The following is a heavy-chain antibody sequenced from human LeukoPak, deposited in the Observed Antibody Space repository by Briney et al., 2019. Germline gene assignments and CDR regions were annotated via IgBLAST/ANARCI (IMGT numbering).Heavy chain of an antibody. J-gene: IGHJ6*03. CDR3: ARGPDGVVVPAAMGVYYYYYMDV. D-gene: IGHD2-2*01. CDR1: GDSISSYY. V-gene: IGHV4-59*01. CDR2: IYHSGST. Sequence: SETLSLTCTVSGDSISSYYWSWIRQPPGKGLEWIGYIYHSGSTNYNPSLKSRVTISADTSKDQFSLKLASVTAADTAVYYCARGPDGVVVPAAMGVYYYYYMDVWGKGTTVTVSS.